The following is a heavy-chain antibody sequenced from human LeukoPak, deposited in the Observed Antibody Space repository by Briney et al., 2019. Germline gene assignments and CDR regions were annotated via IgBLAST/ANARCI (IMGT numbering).Heavy chain of an antibody. D-gene: IGHD6-13*01. CDR1: GFTFSSYS. Sequence: GGSLRLSCAASGFTFSSYSMNWVRQAPGKGLEWVSSISSSGSYIYYADSMKGRFTISRDNAKNSLYLQMNSLRAEDTAVYYCARDSKGGQGSSWYYFDYWGQGTLVTVSS. CDR2: ISSSGSYI. V-gene: IGHV3-21*01. CDR3: ARDSKGGQGSSWYYFDY. J-gene: IGHJ4*02.